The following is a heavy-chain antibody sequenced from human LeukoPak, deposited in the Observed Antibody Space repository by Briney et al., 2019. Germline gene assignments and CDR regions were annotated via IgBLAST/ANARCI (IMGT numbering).Heavy chain of an antibody. CDR3: AKGPTQVLRFLRDGKTYYMDV. Sequence: AGGSLRLSCAASGFTFSNYGMHWVRQAPGRGLECVAVIWYDGKHQYYADSVKGRFNISRDNPKNMLYLQMNSLGVEDTAVYYCAKGPTQVLRFLRDGKTYYMDVWGKGTSVLVSS. CDR2: IWYDGKHQ. V-gene: IGHV3-33*06. J-gene: IGHJ6*03. D-gene: IGHD3-3*01. CDR1: GFTFSNYG.